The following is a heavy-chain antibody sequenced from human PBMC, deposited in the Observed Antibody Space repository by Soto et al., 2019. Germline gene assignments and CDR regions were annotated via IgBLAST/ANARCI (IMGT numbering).Heavy chain of an antibody. Sequence: PGGSLRLSCAASGFTFSSYSMNWVRQAPGKGLEWVSSISSSSSYIYYADSVKGRFTISRDNAKNSLYLQMNSLRAEDTAVYYCARVTPGNNLYYFSGLDFWGQGTSVTVSS. CDR2: ISSSSSYI. CDR3: ARVTPGNNLYYFSGLDF. J-gene: IGHJ6*02. CDR1: GFTFSSYS. D-gene: IGHD1-1*01. V-gene: IGHV3-21*01.